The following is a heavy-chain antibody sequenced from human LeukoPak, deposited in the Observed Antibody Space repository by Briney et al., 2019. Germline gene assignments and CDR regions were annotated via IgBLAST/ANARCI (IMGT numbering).Heavy chain of an antibody. V-gene: IGHV1-2*02. CDR1: GYSFNTHG. D-gene: IGHD3-10*01. CDR3: ARLPRGPGSYYNPTDY. J-gene: IGHJ4*02. CDR2: INPNSGGT. Sequence: ASVKVSCKASGYSFNTHGMKWVPQAPGQGLEWMGWINPNSGGTNYAQKFQGRVTMTRDTSISTAYMELSRLRSDDTAVYYCARLPRGPGSYYNPTDYWGQGTLVTVSS.